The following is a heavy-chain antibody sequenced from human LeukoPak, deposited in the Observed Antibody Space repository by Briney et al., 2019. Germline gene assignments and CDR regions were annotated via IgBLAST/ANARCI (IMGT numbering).Heavy chain of an antibody. J-gene: IGHJ4*02. CDR1: GFTFSNHW. V-gene: IGHV3-7*01. CDR2: IKQDGSEK. D-gene: IGHD4-11*01. Sequence: PGGALRLSCAASGFTFSNHWMNWVRQAPGKGVEWVANIKQDGSEKYYVDSVNGRFTISRDNAKNSLYLQMNSLRAEDTALYYCARAYDYSNTIDYWGQGTLVTVSS. CDR3: ARAYDYSNTIDY.